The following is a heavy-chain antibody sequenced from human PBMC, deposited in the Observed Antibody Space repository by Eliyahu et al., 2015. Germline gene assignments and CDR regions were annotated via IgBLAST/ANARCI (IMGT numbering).Heavy chain of an antibody. V-gene: IGHV3-23*01. CDR1: GFTFSSYA. J-gene: IGHJ4*02. D-gene: IGHD6-13*01. CDR2: MSASGGTT. Sequence: EVQLLESGGGLVQPGGSLXLSXVGSGFTFSSYAMSWVRQAPGKGLEWVSSMSASGGTTYYADSVRGRFTISRDNAKNTLYLQMTNMRADDTATYFCAKDTHSRRAYYFHYWGQGTRVTVSS. CDR3: AKDTHSRRAYYFHY.